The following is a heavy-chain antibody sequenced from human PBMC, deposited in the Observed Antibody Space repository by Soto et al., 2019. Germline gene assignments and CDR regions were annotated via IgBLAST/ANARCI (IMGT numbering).Heavy chain of an antibody. Sequence: LRLSCAASGFTFSSYAMSWVRQAPGKGLEWVSGITDSGGSTYYADSVKGRFTISRDNSKSALYLQMNSLRVEDTAVYYCAKWGNDWGYYYYGMNVWGQGXTVTVYS. V-gene: IGHV3-23*01. CDR3: AKWGNDWGYYYYGMNV. CDR1: GFTFSSYA. CDR2: ITDSGGST. D-gene: IGHD7-27*01. J-gene: IGHJ6*02.